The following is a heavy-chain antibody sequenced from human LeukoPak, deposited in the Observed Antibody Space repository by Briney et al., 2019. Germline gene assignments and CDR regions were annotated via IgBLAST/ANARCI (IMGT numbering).Heavy chain of an antibody. CDR3: ARDCIAAAGTFDP. CDR2: ISSSGSTI. CDR1: GFTFSDYY. Sequence: EGSLRLSCAASGFTFSDYYMSWIRQAPGKGLEWVSYISSSGSTIYYADSVKGRFTISRDNAKNSLYLQMNSLRAEDTAVYYCARDCIAAAGTFDPWGQGTLVTVSS. D-gene: IGHD6-13*01. J-gene: IGHJ5*02. V-gene: IGHV3-11*01.